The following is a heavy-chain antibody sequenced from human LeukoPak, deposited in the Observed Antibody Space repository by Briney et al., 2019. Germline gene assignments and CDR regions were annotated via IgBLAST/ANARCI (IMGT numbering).Heavy chain of an antibody. Sequence: ASVKVSCKASGGTFSSYAISWVRQAPGQGLEWMGGIIPIFGTANYAQKFQGRVTITADESTSTAYMELSSLRSEDTAVYYCARGLLTGYSPYWFDGWGQGTLVTVSS. CDR2: IIPIFGTA. D-gene: IGHD3-9*01. CDR1: GGTFSSYA. V-gene: IGHV1-69*13. J-gene: IGHJ5*02. CDR3: ARGLLTGYSPYWFDG.